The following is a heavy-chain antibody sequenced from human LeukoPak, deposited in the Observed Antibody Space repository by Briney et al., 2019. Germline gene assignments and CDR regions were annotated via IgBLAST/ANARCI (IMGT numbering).Heavy chain of an antibody. CDR3: ARDRRGYYDFWSGYYNWFDP. V-gene: IGHV3-30-3*01. Sequence: SCKVSGYTLIELSMHWVRQAPGKGLEWVAVISYDGSNKYYADSVKGRFTISRDNSKNTLYLQMNSLRAEDTAVYYCARDRRGYYDFWSGYYNWFDPWGQRTLVTVSS. J-gene: IGHJ5*02. CDR1: GYTLIELS. CDR2: ISYDGSNK. D-gene: IGHD3-3*01.